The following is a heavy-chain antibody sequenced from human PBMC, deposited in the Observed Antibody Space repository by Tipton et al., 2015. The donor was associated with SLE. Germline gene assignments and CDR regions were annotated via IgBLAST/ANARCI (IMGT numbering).Heavy chain of an antibody. V-gene: IGHV4-34*01. J-gene: IGHJ4*02. D-gene: IGHD3-10*01. Sequence: LRLSCAVYGGSFSGYYWSWIRQPPGKGLEWIGEINHSGSTNYNPSLKSRVTISVDTSKNQFSLKLSSVTAADTAVYYCARAASGSCWFDYWGQGTLVTVSS. CDR1: GGSFSGYY. CDR2: INHSGST. CDR3: ARAASGSCWFDY.